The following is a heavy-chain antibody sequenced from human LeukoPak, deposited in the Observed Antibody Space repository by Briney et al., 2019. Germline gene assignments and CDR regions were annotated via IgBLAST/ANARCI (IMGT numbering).Heavy chain of an antibody. J-gene: IGHJ6*02. CDR1: GGTFSSYA. CDR3: ARMVVAAGYYYYGMDV. D-gene: IGHD2-15*01. V-gene: IGHV1-69*04. Sequence: AASVKVSCKASGGTFSSYAISWVRQAPGQGLEWMGRIIPIFGIANYAQKFQGRVTITADKSTSTAYMELSSLRSEDTAVYYCARMVVAAGYYYYGMDVWDRGTTVTVSS. CDR2: IIPIFGIA.